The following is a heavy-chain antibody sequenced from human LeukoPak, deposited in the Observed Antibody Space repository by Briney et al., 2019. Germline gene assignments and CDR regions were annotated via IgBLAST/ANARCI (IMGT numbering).Heavy chain of an antibody. CDR3: AKDVAVTTYFDY. CDR2: ISYDGSNK. V-gene: IGHV3-30*18. D-gene: IGHD4-17*01. CDR1: GFTFSSSG. J-gene: IGHJ4*02. Sequence: GGSLRHSCAASGFTFSSSGMHWVRQAPGKGLEWVAVISYDGSNKYYADSVKGRFTISRDNSKNTLYLQMNSLRAEDTAVYYCAKDVAVTTYFDYWGQGTLVTVSS.